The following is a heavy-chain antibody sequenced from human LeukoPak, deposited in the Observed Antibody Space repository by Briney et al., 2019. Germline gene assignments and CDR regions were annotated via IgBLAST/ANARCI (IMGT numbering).Heavy chain of an antibody. CDR3: ARRPSGSGSYYDWFDA. CDR1: GYSFTSYW. J-gene: IGHJ5*02. V-gene: IGHV5-51*01. D-gene: IGHD3-10*01. CDR2: IYPGDSDT. Sequence: GESLKISCKGSGYSFTSYWIGWVRQMPGKGLEWMGIIYPGDSDTRYSPSFQGQVTISADKSISTAYLQWSSLKASDTAMYYCARRPSGSGSYYDWFDAWGQGILVTVSS.